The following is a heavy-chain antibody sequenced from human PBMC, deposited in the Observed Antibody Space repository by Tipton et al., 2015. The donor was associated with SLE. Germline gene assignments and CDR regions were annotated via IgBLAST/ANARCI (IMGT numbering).Heavy chain of an antibody. D-gene: IGHD3-3*01. V-gene: IGHV3-53*05. CDR3: ARDSDYDFWRGHLDAFDM. J-gene: IGHJ3*02. CDR1: GFTVSTNY. Sequence: ESLRLSCAASGFTVSTNYMSWVRQAPGKGLEWVSVIYSGGSTSYADFVRGRFTISRDSLKNTVYLQMNSLRAEDTAMYFCARDSDYDFWRGHLDAFDMWGQGTMVTVSS. CDR2: IYSGGST.